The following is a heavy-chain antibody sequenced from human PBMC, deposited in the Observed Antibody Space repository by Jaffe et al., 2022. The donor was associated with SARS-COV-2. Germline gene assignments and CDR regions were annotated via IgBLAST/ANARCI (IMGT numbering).Heavy chain of an antibody. D-gene: IGHD3-3*01. V-gene: IGHV3-21*01. J-gene: IGHJ6*02. CDR3: ARSVWSGFGMMDV. Sequence: EVQLVESGGGLVKPGGSLRLSCAASGFTFSSYSMNWVRQAPGKGLEWVSSISSSSSYIYYADSVKGRFTISRDNAKNSLYLQMNSLRAEDTAVYYCARSVWSGFGMMDVWGQGTTVTVSS. CDR2: ISSSSSYI. CDR1: GFTFSSYS.